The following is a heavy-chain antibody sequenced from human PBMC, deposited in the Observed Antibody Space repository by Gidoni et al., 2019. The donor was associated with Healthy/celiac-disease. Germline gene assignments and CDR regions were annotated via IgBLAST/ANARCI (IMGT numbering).Heavy chain of an antibody. V-gene: IGHV3-9*01. CDR3: AKDKGVCSGGSCYSFFDY. Sequence: EVQLVESGGGLVQPGRSLRLSCAASGFTCDDYAMHWVRQAPGKGLEWVSGITWNSGSIGYADSVKGRFTISRDNAKNSLYLQMNSLRAEDTALYYCAKDKGVCSGGSCYSFFDYWGQGTLVTVSS. CDR1: GFTCDDYA. J-gene: IGHJ4*02. D-gene: IGHD2-15*01. CDR2: ITWNSGSI.